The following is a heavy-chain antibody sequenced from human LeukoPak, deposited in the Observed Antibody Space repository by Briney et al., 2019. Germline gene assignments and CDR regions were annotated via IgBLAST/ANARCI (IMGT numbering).Heavy chain of an antibody. CDR2: ISYDGSNQ. CDR3: AKDKGGGYGNDGFDI. D-gene: IGHD3-16*01. CDR1: GFTFSSYG. Sequence: GDSLRLSCAASGFTFSSYGMHWVRQAPGKGLEWVAVISYDGSNQYYADSVKGRFTISRDNSKNTLYLQMNSLRAEDTAVYYCAKDKGGGYGNDGFDIWGRGTMVTVSS. V-gene: IGHV3-30*18. J-gene: IGHJ3*02.